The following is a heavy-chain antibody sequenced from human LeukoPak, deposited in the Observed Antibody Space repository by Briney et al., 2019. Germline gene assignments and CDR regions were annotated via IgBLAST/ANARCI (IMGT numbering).Heavy chain of an antibody. V-gene: IGHV1-46*01. Sequence: ASVTVSCKASGYTFTSYYMHWVRQAPGQGLEWTGIINPSRGSTSYAQKFQGRVTMTRDMSKSTVYMELSSLISEDTAVYYCARVPYCSGGSCPRYFDYWGQGTLVTVSS. CDR1: GYTFTSYY. CDR2: INPSRGST. D-gene: IGHD2-15*01. CDR3: ARVPYCSGGSCPRYFDY. J-gene: IGHJ4*02.